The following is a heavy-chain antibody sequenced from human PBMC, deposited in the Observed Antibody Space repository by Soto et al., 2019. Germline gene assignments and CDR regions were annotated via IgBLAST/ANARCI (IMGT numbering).Heavy chain of an antibody. CDR3: ARRLRITAVGTGAYYFDF. V-gene: IGHV4-39*01. J-gene: IGHJ4*02. CDR2: IYYSGLT. CDR1: GGSISSSDYY. Sequence: QLQLQESGPGLVMPSETLSLTCTVSGGSISSSDYYWTWIRQPPGKGLEWIGAIYYSGLTFYNPSLKSRVTISVDTSKNQFSLKLLSVTAADTAVYYSARRLRITAVGTGAYYFDFWGQGTLVTVSS. D-gene: IGHD6-13*01.